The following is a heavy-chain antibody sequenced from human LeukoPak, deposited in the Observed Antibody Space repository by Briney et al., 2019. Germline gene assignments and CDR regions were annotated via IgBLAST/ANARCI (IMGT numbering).Heavy chain of an antibody. CDR3: ASDIAARRSGSY. J-gene: IGHJ4*02. CDR2: IYYSGST. V-gene: IGHV4-31*03. D-gene: IGHD6-6*01. Sequence: ASQTLSLTCTVSGGSISSGGYYWSWIRQHPGRGLEWIGYIYYSGSTYYNPSLKSRVTISVDTSKNQFSLKQSSVTAADTAVYYCASDIAARRSGSYWGQGTLVTVSS. CDR1: GGSISSGGYY.